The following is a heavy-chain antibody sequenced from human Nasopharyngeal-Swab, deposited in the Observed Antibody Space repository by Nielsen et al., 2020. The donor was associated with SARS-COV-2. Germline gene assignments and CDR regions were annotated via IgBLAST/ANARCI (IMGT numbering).Heavy chain of an antibody. CDR2: ISAYNGNT. J-gene: IGHJ3*02. CDR1: GYTFTSYA. Sequence: ASVKVSCKASGYTFTSYAMHWVRQAPGQRLEWMGWISAYNGNTNYAQNLQGRVTMTTDTSTSTAYMELRSLRSDDTAVYYCARVVPRGAFDIWGQGTIVTVSS. CDR3: ARVVPRGAFDI. V-gene: IGHV1-18*01. D-gene: IGHD2-2*01.